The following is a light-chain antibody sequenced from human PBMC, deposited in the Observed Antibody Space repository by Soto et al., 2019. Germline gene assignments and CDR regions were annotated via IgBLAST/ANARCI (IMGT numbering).Light chain of an antibody. CDR2: EVS. CDR1: SSDVGGYNY. V-gene: IGLV2-14*01. CDR3: SSYTSSSPFGV. J-gene: IGLJ2*01. Sequence: QSALTQPASVSGSPGQSITISCTGSSSDVGGYNYVSWYQQHPGKAPKLMIYEVSNRPLGVSNRFAGSKSGNTASLTISGLQAEDEGDYHCSSYTSSSPFGVFGGGTKLTVL.